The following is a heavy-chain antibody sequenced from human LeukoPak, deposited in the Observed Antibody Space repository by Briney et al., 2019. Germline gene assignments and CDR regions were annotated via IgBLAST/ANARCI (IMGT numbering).Heavy chain of an antibody. D-gene: IGHD3-3*01. J-gene: IGHJ5*02. Sequence: GGSLRLSCAASGFTFSSYAMHWVRQAPGKGLEWVAVISYDGSNKYYADSVKGRFTISRDNSKNTLYLQMNSLRAEDTAVYYCAVEGYYDFWSGSSPNWFDPWGQGTLVTVSS. CDR3: AVEGYYDFWSGSSPNWFDP. CDR2: ISYDGSNK. CDR1: GFTFSSYA. V-gene: IGHV3-30*04.